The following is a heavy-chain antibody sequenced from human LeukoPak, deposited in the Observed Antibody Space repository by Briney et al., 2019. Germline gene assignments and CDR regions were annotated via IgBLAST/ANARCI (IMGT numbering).Heavy chain of an antibody. D-gene: IGHD3-10*01. Sequence: GASVKVSCKASGYTFTSYGISWVRQAPGQGLEWMGWISAYNGNTNYAQKLQGRVTMTTDTSTSTAYMELRSLRSDDTAVYYCARDVRITMGRGVPPGANMDVWGKGTTVTISS. CDR3: ARDVRITMGRGVPPGANMDV. CDR1: GYTFTSYG. J-gene: IGHJ6*03. V-gene: IGHV1-18*01. CDR2: ISAYNGNT.